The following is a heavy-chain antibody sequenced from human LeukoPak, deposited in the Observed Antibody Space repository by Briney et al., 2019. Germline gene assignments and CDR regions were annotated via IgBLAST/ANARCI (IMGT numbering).Heavy chain of an antibody. CDR2: IIPIFGTA. CDR3: ARGRYCSGGSCYSDYYYMDV. CDR1: RGTFSSYA. Sequence: SVKVSCKASRGTFSSYAISWVRQAPGQGLEWMGGIIPIFGTANYAQKFQGRVTITTDESTSTAYMELSSLRSEDTAVYYCARGRYCSGGSCYSDYYYMDVWGKGTTVTVSS. D-gene: IGHD2-15*01. J-gene: IGHJ6*03. V-gene: IGHV1-69*05.